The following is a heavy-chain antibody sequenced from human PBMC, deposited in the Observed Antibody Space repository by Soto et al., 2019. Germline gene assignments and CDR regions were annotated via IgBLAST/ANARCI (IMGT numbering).Heavy chain of an antibody. CDR2: ISDSGHYI. V-gene: IGHV3-21*01. Sequence: PGGSLRLSCAASGFTFSTYGMNWVRQVPGKGLEWLSSISDSGHYIYYADSVKGRFTISRDNAKNSLFLQMNSLRGEDTAVYYCARSGLALPYSASHWFDPWGHGTLVTVSS. D-gene: IGHD3-22*01. J-gene: IGHJ5*02. CDR3: ARSGLALPYSASHWFDP. CDR1: GFTFSTYG.